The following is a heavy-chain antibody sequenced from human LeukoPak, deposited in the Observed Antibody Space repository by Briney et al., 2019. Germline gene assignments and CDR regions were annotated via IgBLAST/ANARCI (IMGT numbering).Heavy chain of an antibody. V-gene: IGHV1-18*01. CDR2: IIPYIGTT. J-gene: IGHJ4*02. CDR3: ARGGSGSYYPY. Sequence: ASVKVSCKASGYTFTSYSISWVRQAPGQGLEWMGWIIPYIGTTNYAQKLQGRVTMTTDTSTSTAYMELRSLRSDDTAVYYCARGGSGSYYPYWGQGTLVTVSS. CDR1: GYTFTSYS. D-gene: IGHD1-26*01.